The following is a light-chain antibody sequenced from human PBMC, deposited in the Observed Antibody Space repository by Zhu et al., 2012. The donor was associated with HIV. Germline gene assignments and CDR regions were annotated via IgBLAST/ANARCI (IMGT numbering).Light chain of an antibody. CDR2: DAF. Sequence: DIQMTQSPSSLSASVGDRVTITCRASQDISNFLAYYQQKPGKGPRLLIYDAFTLQSGVPSRFSGGRSGTNFTLTISSLQPEDVAIYYCQNYNNASWTFGQRDQGGNQT. CDR3: QNYNNASWT. J-gene: IGKJ1*01. V-gene: IGKV1-27*01. CDR1: QDISNF.